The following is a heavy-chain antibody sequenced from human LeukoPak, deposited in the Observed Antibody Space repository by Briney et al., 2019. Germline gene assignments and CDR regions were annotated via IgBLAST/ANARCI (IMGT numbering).Heavy chain of an antibody. D-gene: IGHD3-10*01. CDR2: ISGSGGST. CDR1: GFTFSSYA. CDR3: AKDSSEDYYGSGSYYNV. Sequence: GGSLRLSCAASGFTFSSYAMRWVRQAPGKGLEWVSAISGSGGSTYYADSVKGRFTISRDNSKNTLYLQMNSLRAEDTAVYYCAKDSSEDYYGSGSYYNVWGQGTLVTVSS. J-gene: IGHJ4*02. V-gene: IGHV3-23*01.